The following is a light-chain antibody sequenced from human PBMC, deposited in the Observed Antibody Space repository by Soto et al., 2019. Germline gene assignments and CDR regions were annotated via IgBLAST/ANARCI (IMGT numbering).Light chain of an antibody. Sequence: DIQMTQTPGTRSASVGDRATITCRASQSLSEWLAWYQQKPGKAPKLLIYDASSLERGVPSRFSGSGSGTEFTLTISSLQPDDFAIYYCQQYKSYFWTFGQGNKVDSK. CDR3: QQYKSYFWT. CDR1: QSLSEW. CDR2: DAS. J-gene: IGKJ1*01. V-gene: IGKV1-5*01.